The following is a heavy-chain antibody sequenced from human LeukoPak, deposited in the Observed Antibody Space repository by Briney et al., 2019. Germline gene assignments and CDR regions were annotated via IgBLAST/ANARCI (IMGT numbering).Heavy chain of an antibody. D-gene: IGHD6-19*01. J-gene: IGHJ4*02. CDR2: IYYSGST. CDR3: ARENIAVAGTFDY. V-gene: IGHV4-30-4*01. Sequence: SQTLSLTCTVSGGSISSGDYYWSWIRQPPGKGLEWIGYIYYSGSTYYNPSLKSRVTISVDTSKNQFSLKLSSVTAADTAVYYCARENIAVAGTFDYWGQGTLVTVSS. CDR1: GGSISSGDYY.